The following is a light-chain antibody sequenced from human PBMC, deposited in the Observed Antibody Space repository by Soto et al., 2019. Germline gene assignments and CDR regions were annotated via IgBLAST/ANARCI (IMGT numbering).Light chain of an antibody. CDR1: QSVRSGH. V-gene: IGKV3-20*01. CDR2: DAS. Sequence: ESVLTQSPGTLSLSPGDRATLSCRASQSVRSGHLAWYQQKPGQAPRLVIYDASTRATGIPDRFSGGGSGTDFTLTLSRVEPEDFAVYYCHQYGRSASSITFGPVTKVEIK. J-gene: IGKJ3*01. CDR3: HQYGRSASSIT.